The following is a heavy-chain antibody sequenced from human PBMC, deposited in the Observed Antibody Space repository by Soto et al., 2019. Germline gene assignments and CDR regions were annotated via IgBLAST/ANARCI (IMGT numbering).Heavy chain of an antibody. V-gene: IGHV4-59*01. D-gene: IGHD5-18*01. CDR3: ARERWIQLYAFYYYYGMDV. J-gene: IGHJ6*02. CDR2: IYYSGST. CDR1: GGSISSYY. Sequence: SETLSLTCTVSGGSISSYYWSWIRQPPGKGLEWIGYIYYSGSTNYNPSLKSRVTISVDTSKNQFSLKLSSVTAADTAVYHCARERWIQLYAFYYYYGMDVWGQGTTVTVSS.